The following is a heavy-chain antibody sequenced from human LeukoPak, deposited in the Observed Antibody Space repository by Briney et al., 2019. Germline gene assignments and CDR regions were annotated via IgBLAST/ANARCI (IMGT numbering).Heavy chain of an antibody. CDR2: FDPEDGET. J-gene: IGHJ6*02. Sequence: ASVKVSCKVSGYTLTELSMHWVRQAPGKGLEWMGGFDPEDGETIYAQKFQGRVTMTEDTSTDTAYMELSSLRSEDTAVYYCATAGVRGVISYYGLDVWGQGTTVAVSS. CDR1: GYTLTELS. CDR3: ATAGVRGVISYYGLDV. V-gene: IGHV1-24*01. D-gene: IGHD3-10*01.